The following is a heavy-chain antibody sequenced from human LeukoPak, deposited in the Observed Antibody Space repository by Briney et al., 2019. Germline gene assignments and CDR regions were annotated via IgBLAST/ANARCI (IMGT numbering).Heavy chain of an antibody. Sequence: PSETLSLTCTVSGYSISSGHYWGWIRQPPGKGLEWIGSIYHSGSTYYNPSLKSRVTISVDTSKNQFSLKLSSVTAADTAVYYCARGHGSGSYYSHFDYWGQGTLVTVSS. V-gene: IGHV4-38-2*02. CDR2: IYHSGST. J-gene: IGHJ4*02. CDR1: GYSISSGHY. D-gene: IGHD3-10*01. CDR3: ARGHGSGSYYSHFDY.